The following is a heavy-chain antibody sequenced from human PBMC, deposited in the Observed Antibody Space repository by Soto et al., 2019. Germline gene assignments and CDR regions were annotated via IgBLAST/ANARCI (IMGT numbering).Heavy chain of an antibody. Sequence: SETLSLTCAVYGGSFSGYYWSWIRQPPGKGLEWIGEINHSASTNYNPSLKSRVTISVDTSKNQFSLKLSSVTAADTAVYYCASPLGYQLLTGDCYGMDVWGQGTTVTVSS. CDR1: GGSFSGYY. CDR3: ASPLGYQLLTGDCYGMDV. J-gene: IGHJ6*02. CDR2: INHSAST. D-gene: IGHD2-2*01. V-gene: IGHV4-34*01.